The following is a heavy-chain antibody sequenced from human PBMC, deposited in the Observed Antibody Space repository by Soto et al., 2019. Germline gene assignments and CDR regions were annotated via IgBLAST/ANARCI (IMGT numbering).Heavy chain of an antibody. Sequence: GGSLRLSCAASGFTFSSYAMSWVRQTPGKGLEWVSTLSGSGGTTYYADSVKGQFTISRDNAKNSLYLQMNSLRAEDTAVYYWARDHGSGSYYPDYYYYGMDVWGQGTTVTVSS. CDR1: GFTFSSYA. D-gene: IGHD3-10*01. V-gene: IGHV3-23*01. CDR3: ARDHGSGSYYPDYYYYGMDV. J-gene: IGHJ6*02. CDR2: LSGSGGTT.